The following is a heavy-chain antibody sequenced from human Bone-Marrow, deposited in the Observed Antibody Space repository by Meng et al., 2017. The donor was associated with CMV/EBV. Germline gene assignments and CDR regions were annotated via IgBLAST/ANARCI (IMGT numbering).Heavy chain of an antibody. V-gene: IGHV1-3*02. Sequence: GGSLRLSCKASGYTFTSYAMHWVRQAPGQRLEWMGWSNAGNGNTKYSQEFQGRVTITRDTSASTAYMELSSLRSEDMAVYYCAREELGGPASGMDVWGQGTTVTVSS. CDR2: SNAGNGNT. D-gene: IGHD2-15*01. CDR3: AREELGGPASGMDV. CDR1: GYTFTSYA. J-gene: IGHJ6*02.